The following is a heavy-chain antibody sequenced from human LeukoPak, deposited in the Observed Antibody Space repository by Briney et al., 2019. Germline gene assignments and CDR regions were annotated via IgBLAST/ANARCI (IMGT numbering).Heavy chain of an antibody. Sequence: GGSLRLSCAASGFTISSYGMHWVRQAPGKGLEWVAVISYDGSNKYYADSVKGRFTISRDNSKNTLYLQMNSLRAEDTAVYYCAGLYSSGWYYFQHWGQGTLVTVSS. CDR2: ISYDGSNK. V-gene: IGHV3-30*03. CDR1: GFTISSYG. J-gene: IGHJ1*01. D-gene: IGHD6-19*01. CDR3: AGLYSSGWYYFQH.